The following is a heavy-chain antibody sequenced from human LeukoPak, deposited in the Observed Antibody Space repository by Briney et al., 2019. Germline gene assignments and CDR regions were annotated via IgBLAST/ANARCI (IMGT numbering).Heavy chain of an antibody. CDR2: IIPIFGTA. CDR3: ARVSDDSGWNFDY. CDR1: GGTFSSYA. Sequence: SVKVSCKASGGTFSSYAISWVRQAPGQGLEWMGGIIPIFGTANYAQKFQDRVTITRETSATTAYMELSSQTSEDTAVYYCARVSDDSGWNFDYWGQGTLVTVSS. J-gene: IGHJ4*02. V-gene: IGHV1-69*05. D-gene: IGHD6-19*01.